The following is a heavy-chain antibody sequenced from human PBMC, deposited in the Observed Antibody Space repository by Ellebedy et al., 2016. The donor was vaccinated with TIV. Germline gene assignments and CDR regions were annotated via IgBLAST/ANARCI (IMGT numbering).Heavy chain of an antibody. V-gene: IGHV3-30-3*01. CDR2: ISYDGSNK. Sequence: GESLKIPXAAPGFTFSSFAMHWVRQAPGKGLEWGVVISYDGSNKYYADPVKGRFTISRDNYKNTLYLQMNSLRAEETAVYYCERDSGSYYRIDYWGQGTLVTVSS. D-gene: IGHD1-26*01. CDR3: ERDSGSYYRIDY. J-gene: IGHJ4*02. CDR1: GFTFSSFA.